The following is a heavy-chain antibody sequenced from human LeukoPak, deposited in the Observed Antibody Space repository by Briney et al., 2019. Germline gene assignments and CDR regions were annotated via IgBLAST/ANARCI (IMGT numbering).Heavy chain of an antibody. CDR2: MRSDGSDI. D-gene: IGHD2/OR15-2a*01. CDR3: ARDDYYFASEN. J-gene: IGHJ4*02. Sequence: GGSLRLSCAASGFTFRNYAMLWFRQAPGKGLEWVAFMRSDGSDIFYAESLKGRFTFSRDNAKSTLFLQMHSLRAEDTAVYYCARDDYYFASENWGQGALVTVSS. V-gene: IGHV3-30*02. CDR1: GFTFRNYA.